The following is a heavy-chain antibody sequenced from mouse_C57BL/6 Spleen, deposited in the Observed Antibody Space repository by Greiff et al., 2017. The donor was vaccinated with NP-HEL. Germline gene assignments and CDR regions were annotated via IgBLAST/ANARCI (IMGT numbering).Heavy chain of an antibody. V-gene: IGHV1-15*01. CDR1: GYTFTDYE. CDR2: IDPETGGT. J-gene: IGHJ4*01. CDR3: TDGYYGSSLMDY. D-gene: IGHD1-1*01. Sequence: VQLQQSGAELVRPGASVTLSCKASGYTFTDYEMHWVKQTPVHGLEWIGAIDPETGGTAYNQKFKGKAILTADKSSSKAYMELRSLTSEDSAVYYCTDGYYGSSLMDYWGQGTSVTVSS.